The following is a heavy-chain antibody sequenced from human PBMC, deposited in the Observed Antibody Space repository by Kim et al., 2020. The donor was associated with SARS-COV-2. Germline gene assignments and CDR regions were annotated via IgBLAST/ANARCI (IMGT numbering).Heavy chain of an antibody. Sequence: SETLSLTCAVNGGSFSGYYWSWIRQPPGMGLEWIGEINHNGNTNYNPSLKSRVSISMDTSKNQFSLNLNSITAADTAASYCARGKVVIAAADYFDSWGRG. CDR2: INHNGNT. CDR1: GGSFSGYY. V-gene: IGHV4-34*01. CDR3: ARGKVVIAAADYFDS. D-gene: IGHD6-13*01. J-gene: IGHJ4*02.